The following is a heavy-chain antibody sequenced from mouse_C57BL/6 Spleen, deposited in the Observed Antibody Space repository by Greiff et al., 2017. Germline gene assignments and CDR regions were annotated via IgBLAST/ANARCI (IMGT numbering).Heavy chain of an antibody. J-gene: IGHJ2*01. V-gene: IGHV5-17*01. CDR2: ISSGSSTI. CDR3: ARDRYYGSPFGY. Sequence: EVMLVESGGGLVKPGGSLKLSCAASGFTFSDYGMHWVRQAPEKGLEWVAYISSGSSTIYYADTVKGRFTISRDNAKNTLFLQMTSLRSEDTAMYYCARDRYYGSPFGYWGQGTTLTVSS. CDR1: GFTFSDYG. D-gene: IGHD1-1*01.